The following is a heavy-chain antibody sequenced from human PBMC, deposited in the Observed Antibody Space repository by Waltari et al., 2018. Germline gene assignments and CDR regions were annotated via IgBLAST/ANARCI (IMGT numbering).Heavy chain of an antibody. CDR1: GYTFTSYY. J-gene: IGHJ4*02. Sequence: QVQLVQSGAEVKKPGASVKVSCKASGYTFTSYYMHWVRQAPGQGLEWMGIINPSGGSTSYAQKFQGRVTRTRDTSTSTVYMELSSLRSEDTAVYYCASYRDYYDSSGYPYYFDYWGQGTLVTVSS. V-gene: IGHV1-46*01. D-gene: IGHD3-22*01. CDR2: INPSGGST. CDR3: ASYRDYYDSSGYPYYFDY.